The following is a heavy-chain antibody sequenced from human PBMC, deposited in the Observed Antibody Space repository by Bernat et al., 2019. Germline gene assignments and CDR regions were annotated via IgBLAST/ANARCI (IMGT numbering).Heavy chain of an antibody. J-gene: IGHJ4*02. CDR3: ASTLEVGATYY. V-gene: IGHV3-33*01. D-gene: IGHD1-26*01. CDR1: GFTFSSYG. CDR2: IWYDGSNK. Sequence: QVQLVESGGGVVQPGRSLRLSCAASGFTFSSYGMHWVRQAPGKGLEWVAVIWYDGSNKYYADSVKGRFTISRDNSKNTLYLQMNSLRAEDTAVYYCASTLEVGATYYWGQGTLVTVSS.